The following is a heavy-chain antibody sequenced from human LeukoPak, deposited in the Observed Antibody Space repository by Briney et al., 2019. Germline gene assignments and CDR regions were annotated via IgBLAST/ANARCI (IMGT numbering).Heavy chain of an antibody. CDR1: GYSFTSYW. CDR2: IYPGDSDT. V-gene: IGHV5-51*01. D-gene: IGHD2-21*02. J-gene: IGHJ3*02. CDR3: ARHIVVVTAIGAFDI. Sequence: GESLKISCKGSGYSFTSYWIGWVRQMPGKGLEWMGIIYPGDSDTRYGPSFQGQVTISADKSISTAYLQWSSLKASDTAMYYCARHIVVVTAIGAFDIWGQGTMVTVSS.